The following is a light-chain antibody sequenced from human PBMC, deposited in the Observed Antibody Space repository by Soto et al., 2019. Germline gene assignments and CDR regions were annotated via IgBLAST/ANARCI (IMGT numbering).Light chain of an antibody. CDR1: PSVSRGF. J-gene: IGKJ5*01. CDR2: AAS. CDR3: QQVGSSPFT. V-gene: IGKV3-20*01. Sequence: EIVLTQSPGTLSLSPGERATHSCRASPSVSRGFLAWYQQRPGHAPRLLIYAASSRATGVPDRFSGSGSGADFTLTISRLEPEDSAVYYCQQVGSSPFTFGQGTRLEIK.